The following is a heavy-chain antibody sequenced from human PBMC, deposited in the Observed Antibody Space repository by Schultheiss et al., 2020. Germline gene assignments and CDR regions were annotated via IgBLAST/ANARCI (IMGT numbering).Heavy chain of an antibody. D-gene: IGHD3-3*01. Sequence: GGSLRLSCAASGFTFSSYEMNWVRQAPGKGLEWVSYISSSGSTIYYADSVKGRFTISRDNAKNSLYLQMNSLRAEDTAVYYCARAPLLEWLLYNWGQGTLVTVSS. CDR2: ISSSGSTI. J-gene: IGHJ4*02. CDR1: GFTFSSYE. CDR3: ARAPLLEWLLYN. V-gene: IGHV3-48*03.